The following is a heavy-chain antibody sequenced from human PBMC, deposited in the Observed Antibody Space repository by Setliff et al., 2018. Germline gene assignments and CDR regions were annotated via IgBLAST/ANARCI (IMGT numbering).Heavy chain of an antibody. V-gene: IGHV4-30-4*08. CDR2: IFNRVTT. Sequence: SETLSLTCSVSGDSVTNVHHYWSWIRQSPGKGLEWLGNIFNRVTTFYNPSFESRLVISADPSRNQFSLQLASVTAADTAVCFCARVSAMLGGNFDTWGPGSLVTVSS. D-gene: IGHD3-16*01. CDR1: GDSVTNVHHY. CDR3: ARVSAMLGGNFDT. J-gene: IGHJ4*01.